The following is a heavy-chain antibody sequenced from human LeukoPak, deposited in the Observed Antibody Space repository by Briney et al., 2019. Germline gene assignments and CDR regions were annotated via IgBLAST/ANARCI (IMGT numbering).Heavy chain of an antibody. Sequence: GGSLRLSCAASGFTFSSYAMSWVRQASGKGLEWVSAISGSGGSTYYADSVKGRFTISRDNSKNTLYLQMNSLRAEDTAVYYCAKENDYGDYVDPFDYWGQGTLVTVSS. CDR2: ISGSGGST. CDR1: GFTFSSYA. J-gene: IGHJ4*02. D-gene: IGHD4-17*01. CDR3: AKENDYGDYVDPFDY. V-gene: IGHV3-23*01.